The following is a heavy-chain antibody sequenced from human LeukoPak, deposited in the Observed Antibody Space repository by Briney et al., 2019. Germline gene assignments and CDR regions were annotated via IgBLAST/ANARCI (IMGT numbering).Heavy chain of an antibody. V-gene: IGHV1-2*06. J-gene: IGHJ4*02. Sequence: ASVKVSCKASGYTFTGYYMHWVRQAPGQGLEWMGRINPNSGGTNYAQKFQGRVTMTRDTSISTAYMELSRLRSDDTAVYYCGRGAAATRKYYYDSRAGFDYWGQGTLVTVSS. CDR3: GRGAAATRKYYYDSRAGFDY. D-gene: IGHD3-22*01. CDR2: INPNSGGT. CDR1: GYTFTGYY.